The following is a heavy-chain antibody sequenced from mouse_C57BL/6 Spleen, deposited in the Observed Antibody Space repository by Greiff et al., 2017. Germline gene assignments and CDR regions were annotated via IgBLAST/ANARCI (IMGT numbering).Heavy chain of an antibody. CDR1: GYTFTSYW. V-gene: IGHV1-53*01. CDR3: ARGGFLLPWFAY. J-gene: IGHJ3*01. CDR2: INPSNGGT. D-gene: IGHD2-1*01. Sequence: QVQLKQPGTELVKPGASVKLSCKASGYTFTSYWMHWVKQRPGQGLEWIGNINPSNGGTNYNEKFKSKATLTVDKSSSTAYMQLSSLTSEDSAVYYCARGGFLLPWFAYWGQGTLVTVSA.